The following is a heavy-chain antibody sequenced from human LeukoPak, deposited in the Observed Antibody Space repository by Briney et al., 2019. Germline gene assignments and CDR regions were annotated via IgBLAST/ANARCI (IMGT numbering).Heavy chain of an antibody. D-gene: IGHD5-12*01. Sequence: SETLSLTCAVSGGSISSSNWWSWVRQPPGKGLEWIGEIYHSGSTNYNPSLKSRVTISVDKSKNQFSLKLSSVTAADTAVYHCAVNSGYENYFDYWGQGTLVTVSS. V-gene: IGHV4-4*02. CDR1: GGSISSSNW. J-gene: IGHJ4*02. CDR3: AVNSGYENYFDY. CDR2: IYHSGST.